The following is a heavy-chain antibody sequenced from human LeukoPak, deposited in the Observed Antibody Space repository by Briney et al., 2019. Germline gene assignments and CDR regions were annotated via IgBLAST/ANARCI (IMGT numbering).Heavy chain of an antibody. CDR2: IYPGDSDT. V-gene: IGHV5-51*01. D-gene: IGHD3-22*01. CDR3: ATWDYYDISGDYTYKWFDP. J-gene: IGHJ5*02. CDR1: GYSFTCYW. Sequence: GESLKISCKGSGYSFTCYWIGWVRQMPGKGLEWMGIIYPGDSDTRYSPSFQGQVTISADKSITTAYLQWSSLKVSDSAMYYCATWDYYDISGDYTYKWFDPWGQGTLVTVSS.